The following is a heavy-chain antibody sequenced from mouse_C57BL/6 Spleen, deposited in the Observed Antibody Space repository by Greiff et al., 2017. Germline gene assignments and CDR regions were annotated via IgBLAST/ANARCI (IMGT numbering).Heavy chain of an antibody. CDR3: ARHDYYGSSFPYYYAMDY. J-gene: IGHJ4*01. Sequence: EVQGVESGGGLVKPGGSLKLSCAASGFTFSSYTMSWVRQTPEKRLEWVATISGGGGNTYYPDSVKGRFTISRDNAKNTLYLQMSSLRSEDTALYYCARHDYYGSSFPYYYAMDYWGQGTSVTVSS. V-gene: IGHV5-9*01. CDR1: GFTFSSYT. CDR2: ISGGGGNT. D-gene: IGHD1-1*01.